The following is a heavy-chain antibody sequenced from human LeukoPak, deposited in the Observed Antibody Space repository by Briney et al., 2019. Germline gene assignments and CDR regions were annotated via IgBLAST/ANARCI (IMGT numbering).Heavy chain of an antibody. CDR2: IYYSGST. Sequence: PSETLSLTCTVSGGSISSYYWSWIRQPPGKGLEWIGYIYYSGSTNYNPSLKSRVTISVDTSKNQFSLKLSSVTAADTAVYYCARAVGDFWSGYPDALDIWGQGTMVTVSS. CDR1: GGSISSYY. CDR3: ARAVGDFWSGYPDALDI. D-gene: IGHD3-3*01. J-gene: IGHJ3*02. V-gene: IGHV4-59*01.